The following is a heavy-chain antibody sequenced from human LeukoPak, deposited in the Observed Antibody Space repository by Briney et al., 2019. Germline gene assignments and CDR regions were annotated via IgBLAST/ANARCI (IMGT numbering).Heavy chain of an antibody. J-gene: IGHJ4*02. CDR2: IYYSGST. D-gene: IGHD3-22*01. CDR1: GGSISSSSYS. CDR3: ARQGSITMIVVVNYYFDY. Sequence: SETLSLTCTVSGGSISSSSYSWGWIRQPPGKGLEWIGSIYYSGSTYYNPSLKSRVTISVDTFKNQFSLKLSSVTAADTAVYYCARQGSITMIVVVNYYFDYWGQGTLVTVSS. V-gene: IGHV4-39*01.